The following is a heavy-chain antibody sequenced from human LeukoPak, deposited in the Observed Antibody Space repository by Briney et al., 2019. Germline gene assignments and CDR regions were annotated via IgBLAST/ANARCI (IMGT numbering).Heavy chain of an antibody. V-gene: IGHV3-23*01. CDR3: AKSISDQWLGDFDY. Sequence: GGSLRLSCAASRFTFSSYAMSWVRQAPGTGLEWVSSISGTGGGTYYADSVKGRFTISRDYSKNTLYLQMNSLRAEDTAVYYCAKSISDQWLGDFDYWGQGTLVTVSS. D-gene: IGHD6-19*01. CDR2: ISGTGGGT. CDR1: RFTFSSYA. J-gene: IGHJ4*02.